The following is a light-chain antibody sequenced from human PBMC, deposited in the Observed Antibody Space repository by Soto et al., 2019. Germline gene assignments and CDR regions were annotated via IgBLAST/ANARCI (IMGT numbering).Light chain of an antibody. V-gene: IGKV1-39*01. J-gene: IGKJ3*01. CDR1: QSISSY. CDR2: AAS. CDR3: QHSYSTTPT. Sequence: DIQMTQSPSSLSASVGDRVTITCRARQSISSYLNWYQQKPGKAPKLLIYAASSLQSGVPSRFSGSGSGTDFTLSISSLQPEDFATYYSQHSYSTTPTFGPLTKVDIK.